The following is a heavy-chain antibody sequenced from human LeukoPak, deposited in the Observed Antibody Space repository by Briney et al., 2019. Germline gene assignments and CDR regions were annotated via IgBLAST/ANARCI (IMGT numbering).Heavy chain of an antibody. J-gene: IGHJ4*02. V-gene: IGHV1-2*02. CDR2: INPNSGGT. D-gene: IGHD3-22*01. CDR3: ARELYYDSSGYGLIGY. CDR1: GYTFTGYY. Sequence: ASVKVSCKASGYTFTGYYMHWVRQASGQGLEWMGWINPNSGGTNYAQKFQGRVTMTRDTSISTAYMELSRLRSDDTAVYYCARELYYDSSGYGLIGYWGQGTLVTVSS.